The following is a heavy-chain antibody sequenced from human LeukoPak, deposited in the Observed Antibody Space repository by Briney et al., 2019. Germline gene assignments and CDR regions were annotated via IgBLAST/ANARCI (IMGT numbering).Heavy chain of an antibody. Sequence: GGSLRLSCAASGFTFSSYAMSWVRQAPGKGLEWVSAISGSGGSTYYADFVKGRFTISRDNSKNTLYLQMNSLRAEDTAVYYCAKGLRNYYYYGMDVWGQGTTVTVSS. CDR2: ISGSGGST. V-gene: IGHV3-23*01. CDR1: GFTFSSYA. J-gene: IGHJ6*02. CDR3: AKGLRNYYYYGMDV.